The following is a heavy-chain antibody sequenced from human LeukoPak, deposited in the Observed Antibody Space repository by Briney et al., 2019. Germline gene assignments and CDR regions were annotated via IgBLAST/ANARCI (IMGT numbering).Heavy chain of an antibody. CDR1: GMTFSNHW. CDR3: TTGPSYGYEW. V-gene: IGHV3-74*01. J-gene: IGHJ4*02. CDR2: IKTDGRTT. D-gene: IGHD3-16*01. Sequence: GGSLRLSCAASGMTFSNHWMHWVRQAPVKGLVWVSLIKTDGRTTIYADSVKGRFTISRDNGKSTLYLQMNSLRAEDTAIYYCTTGPSYGYEWWGQGTVVTVSS.